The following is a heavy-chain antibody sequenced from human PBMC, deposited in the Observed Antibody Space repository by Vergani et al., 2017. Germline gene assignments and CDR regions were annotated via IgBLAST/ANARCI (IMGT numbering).Heavy chain of an antibody. Sequence: QVQLVHSGAELKKPGASVKVSCKASGYTFTSYGISWVRQAPGQGLEWMGWISAYNGNTNYAQKLQGRVTMTTDTSTSTAYMELRSLRSDDTAVYYCARDPDIVVVPAAPYYYYYYGMDVWGQGTTVTVSS. CDR2: ISAYNGNT. J-gene: IGHJ6*02. CDR1: GYTFTSYG. V-gene: IGHV1-18*04. CDR3: ARDPDIVVVPAAPYYYYYYGMDV. D-gene: IGHD2-2*01.